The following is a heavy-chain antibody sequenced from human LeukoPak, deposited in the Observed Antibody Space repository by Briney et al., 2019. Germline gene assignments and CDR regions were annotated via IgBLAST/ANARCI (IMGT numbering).Heavy chain of an antibody. D-gene: IGHD3-16*01. CDR1: GFTFSNTW. Sequence: GWSLRLSCAASGFTFSNTWMAWVRQAPGKGLDWVANINQDGGTRQYADSVRGRFTISRDNAKNSLYLEMNSLRAEDTGLYHCARDMKGNLDYWGQGTLVTVSS. CDR3: ARDMKGNLDY. V-gene: IGHV3-7*01. CDR2: INQDGGTR. J-gene: IGHJ4*02.